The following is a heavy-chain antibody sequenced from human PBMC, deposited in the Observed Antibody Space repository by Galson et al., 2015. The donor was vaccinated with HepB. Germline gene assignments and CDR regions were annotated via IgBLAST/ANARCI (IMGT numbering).Heavy chain of an antibody. V-gene: IGHV1-18*01. D-gene: IGHD6-6*01. Sequence: SVKVSCKASGYTFSSYSITWVRQAPGQGLEWVGWFSPYNRETNFARKFQGRVTTTTDTSTSTAYMELGSLRSDDTAVYYCARARYGSSPPDFWGQGTLVTVSS. CDR1: GYTFSSYS. J-gene: IGHJ4*02. CDR3: ARARYGSSPPDF. CDR2: FSPYNRET.